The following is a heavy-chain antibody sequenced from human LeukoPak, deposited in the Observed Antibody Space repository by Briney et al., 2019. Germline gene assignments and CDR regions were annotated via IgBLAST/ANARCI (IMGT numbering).Heavy chain of an antibody. V-gene: IGHV3-33*01. J-gene: IGHJ5*02. CDR1: GFTFSGHS. D-gene: IGHD3-16*01. CDR2: IWHDGGTT. CDR3: VRSQSAATYDA. Sequence: GGSLRLSCAASGFTFSGHSMHWVRQAPGKGLEWVGIIWHDGGTTYYGDSVRGRFTISRDNSKNTLDLQMSSLRDGDTAVYFCVRSQSAATYDAWGQGTLVTVSS.